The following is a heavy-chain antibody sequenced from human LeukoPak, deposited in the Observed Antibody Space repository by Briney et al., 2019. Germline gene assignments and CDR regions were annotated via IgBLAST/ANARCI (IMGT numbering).Heavy chain of an antibody. CDR1: GFTFSSYD. V-gene: IGHV3-30*03. Sequence: GGSLRLSCAASGFTFSSYDMHWVRQAPGKGLEWAAVISYDGTNKYYADSVKGRFTISRDNSKNTLYLQMNSLRAEDTAVYYCGGYHYWGQGTLVAVSS. J-gene: IGHJ4*02. D-gene: IGHD6-13*01. CDR2: ISYDGTNK. CDR3: GGYHY.